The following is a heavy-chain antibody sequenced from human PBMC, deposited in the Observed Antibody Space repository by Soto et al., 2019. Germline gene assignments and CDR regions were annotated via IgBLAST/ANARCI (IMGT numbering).Heavy chain of an antibody. Sequence: QMQLEESGGGVAQPGRSLRLSCAASGFSFNTYVMHWVRQAPGKGLEWVAGISHDGSSQHYAGSVKGRFTISRDNSRSTLNLEMNSLTDEDTAVYHCATEDESSGYAGTFHHWGQGTLVTVSS. D-gene: IGHD3-22*01. CDR1: GFSFNTYV. V-gene: IGHV3-30-3*01. CDR3: ATEDESSGYAGTFHH. J-gene: IGHJ1*01. CDR2: ISHDGSSQ.